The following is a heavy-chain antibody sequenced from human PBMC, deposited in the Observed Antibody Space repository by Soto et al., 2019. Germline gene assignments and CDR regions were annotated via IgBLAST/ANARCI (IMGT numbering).Heavy chain of an antibody. Sequence: PSETLSLTCTVSGGSISSSSYYWGWIRQPPGKGLEWIGSIYYSGSTYYNPSLKSRVTISVDTSKNQFSMKLSSVTAADKAVYYCERHDRGYYYYAMDVSGQAHTVTVS. V-gene: IGHV4-39*01. J-gene: IGHJ6*02. CDR3: ERHDRGYYYYAMDV. CDR1: GGSISSSSYY. D-gene: IGHD3-10*01. CDR2: IYYSGST.